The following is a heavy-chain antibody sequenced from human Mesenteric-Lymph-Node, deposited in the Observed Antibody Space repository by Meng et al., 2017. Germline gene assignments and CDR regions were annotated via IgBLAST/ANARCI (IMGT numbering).Heavy chain of an antibody. CDR3: ATDSGWSPFDY. CDR2: IWHNGNTK. CDR1: GFSFSNYG. Sequence: GESLKISCAASGFSFSNYGMHWVRQAPGKGLEWVAVIWHNGNTKDYLDSVKGRFTVSRDNSKNTLYLQMNSLRSEDTAVYYCATDSGWSPFDYWGQGTLVTVSS. J-gene: IGHJ4*02. V-gene: IGHV3-33*01. D-gene: IGHD3-3*01.